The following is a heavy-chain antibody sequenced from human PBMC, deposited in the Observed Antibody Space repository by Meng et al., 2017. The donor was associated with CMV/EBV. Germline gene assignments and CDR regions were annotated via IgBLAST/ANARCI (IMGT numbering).Heavy chain of an antibody. Sequence: ASVKVSCKASGYTFTSYGISWVRQAPGQGLEWMGWISAYNGNTNYAQKLQGRVTMITDTSTSTAYMERRSLRSDDTAVYYCARDDLRKGMRLRNYYYGMDVWGQGTTVTVSS. CDR1: GYTFTSYG. CDR2: ISAYNGNT. J-gene: IGHJ6*02. CDR3: ARDDLRKGMRLRNYYYGMDV. V-gene: IGHV1-18*01.